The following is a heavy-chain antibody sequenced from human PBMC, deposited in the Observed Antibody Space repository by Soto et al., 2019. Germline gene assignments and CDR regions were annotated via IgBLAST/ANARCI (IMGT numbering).Heavy chain of an antibody. V-gene: IGHV3-33*01. CDR3: AREQQLVFDY. CDR1: GFTFSSYG. D-gene: IGHD6-13*01. J-gene: IGHJ4*02. CDR2: IWYDGSNK. Sequence: QVQLVESGGGVVQPGRSLRLSCAASGFTFSSYGMHWVRQAPGKGLEWVAVIWYDGSNKYYADSVKGRFTISRDNSKNTLYLQMNSRRAEDTAVYYCAREQQLVFDYWGQGTLVTVSS.